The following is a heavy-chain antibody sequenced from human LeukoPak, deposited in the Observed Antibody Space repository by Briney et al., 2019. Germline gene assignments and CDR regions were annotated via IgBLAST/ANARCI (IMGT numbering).Heavy chain of an antibody. D-gene: IGHD3-3*01. CDR2: ISGSGAST. V-gene: IGHV3-23*01. CDR1: GFTFSSYA. CDR3: AKDSAPYYDFWSGYYPPDY. J-gene: IGHJ4*02. Sequence: GGSLRLSCAASGFTFSSYAMSWVRQAPGKGLEWVSAISGSGASTYYADSVKGRFTISRDNSKNTLYLQMNSLRAEDTAVYYCAKDSAPYYDFWSGYYPPDYWGQGTLVTVSS.